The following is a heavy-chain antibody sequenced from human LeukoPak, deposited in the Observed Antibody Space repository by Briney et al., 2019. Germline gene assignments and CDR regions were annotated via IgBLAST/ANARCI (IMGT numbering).Heavy chain of an antibody. V-gene: IGHV3-21*01. D-gene: IGHD3-10*01. Sequence: GGSLRLSCAASGFTFSSYSMNWVRQAPGKGLEWVSSISSSSSYIYYADSVKGRFTISRDNAKNSLYLQMNSLRAEDTAVYYCVREPKVRGAERFFDYWGQGTLVTVSS. CDR2: ISSSSSYI. CDR1: GFTFSSYS. CDR3: VREPKVRGAERFFDY. J-gene: IGHJ4*02.